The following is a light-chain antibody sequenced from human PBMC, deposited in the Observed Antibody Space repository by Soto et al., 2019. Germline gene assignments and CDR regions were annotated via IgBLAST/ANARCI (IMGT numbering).Light chain of an antibody. Sequence: DIVMTQSPDSLPVSLGERATINCKSSQSLLYSSNNKNCLSWYQQKRGQPPKLLIFWASTRESVVPDQFRDSGSGTHFTLTISRLQAEDVAVYYCPQYYNTPYSFGEVTKVEIK. V-gene: IGKV4-1*01. CDR1: QSLLYSSNNKNC. J-gene: IGKJ2*03. CDR3: PQYYNTPYS. CDR2: WAS.